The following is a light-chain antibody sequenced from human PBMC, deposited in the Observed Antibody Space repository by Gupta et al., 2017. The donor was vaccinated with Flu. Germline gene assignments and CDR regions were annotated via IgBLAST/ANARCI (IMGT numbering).Light chain of an antibody. CDR2: GAS. V-gene: IGKV3-20*01. Sequence: ATRSCRASQSVSSNSLAWYQQKPGQAPRLLIYGASYRAAGIPERFSGSGSGTDFTLTISRLEPEDFAMYYCQQYGSSPPGATFGPGTKVDIK. CDR3: QQYGSSPPGAT. CDR1: QSVSSNS. J-gene: IGKJ3*01.